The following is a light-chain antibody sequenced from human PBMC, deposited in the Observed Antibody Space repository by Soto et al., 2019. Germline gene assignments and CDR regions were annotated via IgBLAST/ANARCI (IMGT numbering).Light chain of an antibody. V-gene: IGKV1-5*01. CDR2: DAS. CDR1: QTITTW. Sequence: DIQMTQSPSTLSASVGDRVTITCRASQTITTWLAWYQQKPGKAPKLLIYDASTLESGVPSRFSGSGFGTEFSLTSSSLQPDDSATYYCQQYSTYSGTFGQGTKVDIK. J-gene: IGKJ1*01. CDR3: QQYSTYSGT.